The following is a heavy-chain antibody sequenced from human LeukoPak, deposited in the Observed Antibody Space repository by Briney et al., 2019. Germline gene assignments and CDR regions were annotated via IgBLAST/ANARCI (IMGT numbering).Heavy chain of an antibody. J-gene: IGHJ1*01. Sequence: PSETLSLTCAVYGGSFSDYYWSWLRQPPGKGLEWIGEINHSGSTNYNPSLESRVTISVDSAKNQFSLKLTSVTAGDMAFDYCAYSSAYQQHWGQGTLVTVSS. CDR1: GGSFSDYY. CDR3: AYSSAYQQH. D-gene: IGHD6-25*01. V-gene: IGHV4-34*01. CDR2: INHSGST.